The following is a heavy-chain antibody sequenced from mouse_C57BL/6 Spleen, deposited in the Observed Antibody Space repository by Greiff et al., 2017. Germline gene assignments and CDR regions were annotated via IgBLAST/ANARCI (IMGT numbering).Heavy chain of an antibody. J-gene: IGHJ4*01. CDR1: GFNIKDDY. CDR2: IDPENGDT. Sequence: VQLQQSGAELVRPGASVKLSCTASGFNIKDDYMHWVKQRPEQGLEWIGWIDPENGDTEYASKFQGKATITAYTSSNTAYLQLSSLTSEDTAVYYCTTVTTVVAEDYAMDYWGQGTSVTVSS. V-gene: IGHV14-4*01. CDR3: TTVTTVVAEDYAMDY. D-gene: IGHD1-1*01.